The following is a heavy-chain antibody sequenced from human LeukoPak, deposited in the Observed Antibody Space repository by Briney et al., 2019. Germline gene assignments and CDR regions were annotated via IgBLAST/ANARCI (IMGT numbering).Heavy chain of an antibody. CDR2: INSDGSST. J-gene: IGHJ6*03. D-gene: IGHD3-10*01. CDR1: GFTFSSYW. V-gene: IGHV3-74*01. Sequence: AGGSLRLSCAASGFTFSSYWMHWVRQAPGKGLVWVSRINSDGSSTSYADPVKGRFTISRDNAKNTLYLQMNSLRAEDTAVYYCARELGDYYYYMDVWGKGTTVTVSS. CDR3: ARELGDYYYYMDV.